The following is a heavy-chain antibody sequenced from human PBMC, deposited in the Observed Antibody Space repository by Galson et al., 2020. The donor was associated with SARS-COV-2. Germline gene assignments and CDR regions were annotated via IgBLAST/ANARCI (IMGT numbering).Heavy chain of an antibody. D-gene: IGHD2-8*02. V-gene: IGHV3-66*01. Sequence: GGSLRPSCAASGFSVSSTYMSWVRQAPGKGLEWVSVLYSGGRTYYADSVKGRITISRDNSKNTLFLQMNSLRAEDTSVYYCAREGAQKRFCSGGVCYGGWYFDLWGRGTLVTVSS. CDR1: GFSVSSTY. CDR2: LYSGGRT. CDR3: AREGAQKRFCSGGVCYGGWYFDL. J-gene: IGHJ2*01.